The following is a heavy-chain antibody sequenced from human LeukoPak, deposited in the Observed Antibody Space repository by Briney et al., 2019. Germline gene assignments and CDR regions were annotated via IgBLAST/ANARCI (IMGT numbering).Heavy chain of an antibody. J-gene: IGHJ4*02. CDR3: ARGKYCTNGVCYYFDY. D-gene: IGHD2-8*01. V-gene: IGHV1-18*01. CDR2: IGAYNGNT. CDR1: GYTFTSYG. Sequence: ASVKVSCKASGYTFTSYGISWVRQAPGQGLEWMGWIGAYNGNTNYAQKLQGRVTMTTDTSTSTAYMELRSLRSDDTAVYYCARGKYCTNGVCYYFDYWGQGTLVTVSS.